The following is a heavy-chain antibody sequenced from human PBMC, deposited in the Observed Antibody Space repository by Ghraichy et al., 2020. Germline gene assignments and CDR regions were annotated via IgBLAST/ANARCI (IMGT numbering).Heavy chain of an antibody. D-gene: IGHD2-2*01. CDR1: GFTFSSYV. V-gene: IGHV3-23*01. Sequence: GGSLRLSCAASGFTFSSYVLSWVRQAPGKGLEWVSAISGSGDSTYYPDSVKGRFTISRDNSKNTLYLQMNSLRVEDTAVYYCAKGIAAGTSTISYYYNGMDVWGQGSTVTVSS. CDR2: ISGSGDST. CDR3: AKGIAAGTSTISYYYNGMDV. J-gene: IGHJ6*02.